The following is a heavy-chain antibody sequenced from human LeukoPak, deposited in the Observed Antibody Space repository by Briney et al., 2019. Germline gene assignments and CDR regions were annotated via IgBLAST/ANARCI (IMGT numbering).Heavy chain of an antibody. CDR2: INPNSGGT. CDR1: GYTFTDYY. CDR3: ARDDDFVDY. D-gene: IGHD1-1*01. J-gene: IGHJ4*02. Sequence: ASVRVSCKASGYTFTDYYMHWVRQAPGQGLEWMGWINPNSGGTNYAQKFRGRVTMTRDTSNSTAYMDPSRLRSDDTAVYYCARDDDFVDYWGQGSLVTVSS. V-gene: IGHV1-2*02.